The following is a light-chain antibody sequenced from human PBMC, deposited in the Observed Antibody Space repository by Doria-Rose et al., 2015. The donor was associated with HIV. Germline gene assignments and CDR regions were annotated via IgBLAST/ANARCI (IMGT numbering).Light chain of an antibody. J-gene: IGKJ3*01. Sequence: SIGDRVTITCRASQGISNSLAWYQQKPGNAPKLLFYAASRLESGVPSRFSGSGSGTDYTLTISSLQPEDFATYYCQQYYSTPLTFGPGTKVEIK. CDR3: QQYYSTPLT. CDR2: AAS. V-gene: IGKV1-NL1*01. CDR1: QGISNS.